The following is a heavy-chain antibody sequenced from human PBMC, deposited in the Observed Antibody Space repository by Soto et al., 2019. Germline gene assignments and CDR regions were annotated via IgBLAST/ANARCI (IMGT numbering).Heavy chain of an antibody. CDR2: IYSGGST. CDR3: SHGYYQYFDS. Sequence: PGGSLGLSCAASGFTVSSNYMSWVRQAPGKGLEWVSVIYSGGSTYYADSVKGRFTISRDNSKNTLYLQMNSLSAEDTAVYYCSHGYYQYFDSWGQRTLVTVSA. D-gene: IGHD5-18*01. J-gene: IGHJ4*02. V-gene: IGHV3-53*01. CDR1: GFTVSSNY.